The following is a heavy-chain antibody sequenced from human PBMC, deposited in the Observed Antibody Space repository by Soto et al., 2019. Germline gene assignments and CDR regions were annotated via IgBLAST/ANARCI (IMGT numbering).Heavy chain of an antibody. J-gene: IGHJ6*02. V-gene: IGHV5-51*01. CDR2: IYPGDSDT. Sequence: PGESLKISCKVSGYSFPNFWIGWVRRMPGKGLEWMGIIYPGDSDTRYGPSFQGQVTISADKSITTAYLQWNSLKASDTAMYYCARVQGSRNYYYGMDVWGQGTTVTVSS. CDR1: GYSFPNFW. CDR3: ARVQGSRNYYYGMDV. D-gene: IGHD6-13*01.